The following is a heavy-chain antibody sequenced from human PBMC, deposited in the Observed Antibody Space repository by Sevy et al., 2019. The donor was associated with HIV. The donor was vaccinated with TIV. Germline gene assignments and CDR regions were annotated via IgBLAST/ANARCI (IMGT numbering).Heavy chain of an antibody. Sequence: GGSLRLACAVSGFTLTNEFFSWVRRAPGKGLEWVAVDYSGGATYDADSVKGRFTISRDKSKSTLYLQMKSLRAEDTAVYYCARVGYCRAGTCFSGFYYAMDVWGQGTTVTVSS. CDR2: DYSGGAT. D-gene: IGHD2-15*01. J-gene: IGHJ6*02. CDR3: ARVGYCRAGTCFSGFYYAMDV. V-gene: IGHV3-53*01. CDR1: GFTLTNEF.